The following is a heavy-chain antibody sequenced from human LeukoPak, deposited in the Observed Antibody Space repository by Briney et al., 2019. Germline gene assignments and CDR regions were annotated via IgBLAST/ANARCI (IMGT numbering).Heavy chain of an antibody. CDR3: ARDSSSYDYVWGSYRSQSWFDP. V-gene: IGHV1-18*04. CDR1: GYTFTSYG. Sequence: GASVKVSCKASGYTFTSYGISWVRQAPGQGLEWMGWISAYNGNTNYAQKLQGRVTMTTDTSTSTAYMELRSLRSDDTAVYYCARDSSSYDYVWGSYRSQSWFDPWGQGTLVTVSS. J-gene: IGHJ5*02. D-gene: IGHD3-16*02. CDR2: ISAYNGNT.